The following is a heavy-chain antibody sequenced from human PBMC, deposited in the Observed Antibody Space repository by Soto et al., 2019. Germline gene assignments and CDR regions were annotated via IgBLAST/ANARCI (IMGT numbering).Heavy chain of an antibody. J-gene: IGHJ6*02. CDR2: MYNTGST. V-gene: IGHV4-59*01. CDR1: GGSISGYY. Sequence: LPETLSLTCTVSGGSISGYYWSWIRQPPGKGLEWIGYMYNTGSTVYNPSFKSRVTISVDTSKNQFSLKLNSVTAADTAVYYCARDLWGYCGTDCYPLDVWGQGTTVTAP. D-gene: IGHD2-21*02. CDR3: ARDLWGYCGTDCYPLDV.